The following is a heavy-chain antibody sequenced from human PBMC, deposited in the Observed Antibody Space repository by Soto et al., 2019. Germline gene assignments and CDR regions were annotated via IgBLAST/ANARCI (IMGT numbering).Heavy chain of an antibody. D-gene: IGHD2-21*02. V-gene: IGHV3-23*01. CDR3: AKDDVSGDGLWLVSA. Sequence: DVQLLESGGGLVQPGGSLKLSCVASGFSFNKYAMIWVRQAPGKGQEWVSGITGSGSSIQYPASVKGGFTISKDNSKNTVDLQMDFLRAEDTAMYYWAKDDVSGDGLWLVSALGQGTPVTVS. CDR2: ITGSGSSI. J-gene: IGHJ5*02. CDR1: GFSFNKYA.